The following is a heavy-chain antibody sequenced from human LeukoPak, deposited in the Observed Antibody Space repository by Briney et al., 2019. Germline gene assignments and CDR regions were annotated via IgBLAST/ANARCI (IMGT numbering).Heavy chain of an antibody. D-gene: IGHD3-3*01. CDR3: ARANQYYDFWSGYYNYYGMDV. V-gene: IGHV4-59*01. CDR1: GGSISSYY. CDR2: IYYSGST. J-gene: IGHJ6*02. Sequence: PSETLSLTCTVSGGSISSYYWSWIRQPPGKGLEWIGYIYYSGSTNYNPSLKSRVTISVDTSKNQFFLKLSSVTAADTAVYYCARANQYYDFWSGYYNYYGMDVWGQGTTVTVSS.